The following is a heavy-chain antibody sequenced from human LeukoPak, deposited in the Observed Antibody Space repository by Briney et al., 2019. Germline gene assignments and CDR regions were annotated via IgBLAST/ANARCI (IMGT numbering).Heavy chain of an antibody. CDR2: ITSSGDDT. Sequence: PGGSLRLSCAVSGFRISDSYTAWVRQAPGRGPEWIGYITSSGDDTKYADSVKGRFTISRDDAKNSLYLQMNSLRAEDTAVYYCARSSRTGADAFDIWGQGTMVTVSS. J-gene: IGHJ3*02. CDR1: GFRISDSY. V-gene: IGHV3-11*03. CDR3: ARSSRTGADAFDI. D-gene: IGHD3/OR15-3a*01.